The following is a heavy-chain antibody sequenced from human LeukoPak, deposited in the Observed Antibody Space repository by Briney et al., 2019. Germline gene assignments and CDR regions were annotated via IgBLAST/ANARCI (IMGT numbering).Heavy chain of an antibody. Sequence: PGGSLRLSCAASGFTFSDYYMSWIRQAPGKGLEWVSYISSSGSTIYHADSVKGRFTISRDNAKNSLYLQMNSLRAGDTAVYYCALGRVSSGAFDYWGQGTLVTVSS. D-gene: IGHD3-22*01. CDR2: ISSSGSTI. J-gene: IGHJ4*02. CDR3: ALGRVSSGAFDY. CDR1: GFTFSDYY. V-gene: IGHV3-11*01.